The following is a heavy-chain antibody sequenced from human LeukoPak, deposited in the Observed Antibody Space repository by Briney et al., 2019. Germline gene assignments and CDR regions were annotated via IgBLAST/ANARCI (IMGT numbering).Heavy chain of an antibody. CDR1: GFTFDNYA. V-gene: IGHV3-23*01. Sequence: QTGGSLRLSCAASGFTFDNYAMSWVRQAPGKGLEWVSAISGSGGSTYYADSVRGRITISRDNSRNTLYLQMNSLRAEDSALYFCAKGTLGSCSGAKCYEFDNWGQGTLVTVSS. J-gene: IGHJ4*02. D-gene: IGHD2-8*02. CDR3: AKGTLGSCSGAKCYEFDN. CDR2: ISGSGGST.